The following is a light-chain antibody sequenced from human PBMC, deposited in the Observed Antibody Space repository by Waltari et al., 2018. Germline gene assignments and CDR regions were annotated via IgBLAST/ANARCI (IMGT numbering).Light chain of an antibody. CDR1: NSNLGSNY. Sequence: QSVLTQPPSASETPGQRVTISCSGSNSNLGSNYLYWYQPLPGTAPKLPNYRNNPRPSGVPDLLSASKSGTSASLAIDGLRSEDEAVYYCASWDDSHYVFGPGTQVTVL. J-gene: IGLJ1*01. V-gene: IGLV1-47*01. CDR3: ASWDDSHYV. CDR2: RNN.